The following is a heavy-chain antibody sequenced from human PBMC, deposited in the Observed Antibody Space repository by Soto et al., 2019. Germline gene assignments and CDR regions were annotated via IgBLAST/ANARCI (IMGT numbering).Heavy chain of an antibody. Sequence: QVHLLESGPGLVKPSQTLSLTCSVSGDSISTVDYFWAWIRQPPGQALEYIGYIYKSTTTYYNPSFESRVAISLDTSKSQFSLNVTSVTASATAVYFCARGLYCLTGICFPNWFDSCGQGTLVTVSS. J-gene: IGHJ5*01. V-gene: IGHV4-30-4*01. CDR2: IYKSTTT. D-gene: IGHD2-15*01. CDR1: GDSISTVDYF. CDR3: ARGLYCLTGICFPNWFDS.